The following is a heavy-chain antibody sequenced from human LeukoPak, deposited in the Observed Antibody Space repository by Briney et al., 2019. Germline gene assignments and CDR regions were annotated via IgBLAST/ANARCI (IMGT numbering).Heavy chain of an antibody. J-gene: IGHJ4*02. V-gene: IGHV3-23*01. CDR3: AKATSESRGGY. CDR1: GFTFSSYG. CDR2: ISGSGGST. D-gene: IGHD2-15*01. Sequence: GGSLRLSCAASGFTFSSYGMSWVRQAPGKGLEWVSAISGSGGSTYYADSVKGRFTISRDNSKNTLYLQMNSLRAEDTAVYYCAKATSESRGGYWGQGTLVTVSS.